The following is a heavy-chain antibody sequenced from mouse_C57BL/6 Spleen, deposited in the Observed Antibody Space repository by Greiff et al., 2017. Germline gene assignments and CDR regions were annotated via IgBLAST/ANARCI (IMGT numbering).Heavy chain of an antibody. J-gene: IGHJ4*01. CDR1: GYTFTDYE. CDR3: TRPYYGNYAMDY. Sequence: QVQLQQSGAELVRPGASVTLSCKASGYTFTDYEMHWVKQTPVHGLEWIGAIDPETGGTAYNQKFKGKAILTADKSSSTAYMELRSLTSEDSAVYYCTRPYYGNYAMDYWGQGTSVTVSS. V-gene: IGHV1-15*01. D-gene: IGHD2-10*01. CDR2: IDPETGGT.